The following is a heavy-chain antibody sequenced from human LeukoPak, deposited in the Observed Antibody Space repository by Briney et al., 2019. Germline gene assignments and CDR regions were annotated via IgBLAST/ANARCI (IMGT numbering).Heavy chain of an antibody. D-gene: IGHD3-9*01. CDR2: INPRNGDT. CDR1: GYAFSGFY. CDR3: AREAYDLSTGANWFDP. J-gene: IGHJ5*02. V-gene: IGHV1-2*02. Sequence: GASVKVSCKAAGYAFSGFYVHWVRQAPGQGLEWMGWINPRNGDTKFAQRFQGRVTMARDTSSTTVFMELGRLRSDDTAAYYCAREAYDLSTGANWFDPWGQGTLVTVSS.